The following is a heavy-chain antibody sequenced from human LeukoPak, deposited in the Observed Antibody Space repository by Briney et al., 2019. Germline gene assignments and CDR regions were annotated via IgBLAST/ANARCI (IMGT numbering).Heavy chain of an antibody. V-gene: IGHV1-2*02. CDR1: GYTFTGYY. Sequence: GASVKVSCKASGYTFTGYYMHWVRQAPGQGLEWMGWINPNSGGTNYAQKFQGRVTMTRDTSNSTAYMELSRLRSDDTAVYYCARDTAEYYDFWSGYFPSLNWFDPWGQGTLVTVSS. CDR2: INPNSGGT. J-gene: IGHJ5*02. CDR3: ARDTAEYYDFWSGYFPSLNWFDP. D-gene: IGHD3-3*01.